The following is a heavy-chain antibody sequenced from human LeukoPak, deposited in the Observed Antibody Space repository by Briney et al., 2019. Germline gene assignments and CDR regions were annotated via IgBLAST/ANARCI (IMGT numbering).Heavy chain of an antibody. V-gene: IGHV1-46*01. CDR2: INPSGGST. CDR3: AMAFVTGEYAIDI. Sequence: GASVKVSCKASGYTFTSYYMHWVRQAPGQGLEWMGIINPSGGSTSYAQKFQGRVTMTRDTSTSTVYMELSSLRSEDTAVYYCAMAFVTGEYAIDIRGQGTMVTVSS. D-gene: IGHD7-27*01. J-gene: IGHJ3*02. CDR1: GYTFTSYY.